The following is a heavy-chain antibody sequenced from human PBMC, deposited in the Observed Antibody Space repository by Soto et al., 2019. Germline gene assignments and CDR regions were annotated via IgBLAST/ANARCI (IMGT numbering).Heavy chain of an antibody. Sequence: QVQLVASGGCVVQPGRSLRVSCAASGFTFSSYGMLWVRQAPGKGLEWVSVIWYDGSDKYYADSVKGRFTISRDNSKNTLYLHMNSLRVEDTAVYYCARDVSPTRYVPKWFDPWGQGTMVTVSS. CDR3: ARDVSPTRYVPKWFDP. V-gene: IGHV3-33*01. CDR2: IWYDGSDK. D-gene: IGHD3-16*02. CDR1: GFTFSSYG. J-gene: IGHJ5*02.